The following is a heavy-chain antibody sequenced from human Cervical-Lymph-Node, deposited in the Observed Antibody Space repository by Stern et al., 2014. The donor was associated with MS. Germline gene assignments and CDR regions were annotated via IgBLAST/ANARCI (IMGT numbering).Heavy chain of an antibody. D-gene: IGHD2-15*01. Sequence: QVQLLESGAEVKKPGSSMNVSCKTSGGTFSSSYAITWMRQAPGQGLEWVGRIIPILGLANYAQKFQGRVTITADTSTSTTYMELSSLRSEDTAVYYCARGVVSNRAAATLHNLFDPWGQGTLVTVSS. V-gene: IGHV1-69*09. CDR1: GGTFSSSYA. CDR2: IIPILGLA. J-gene: IGHJ5*02. CDR3: ARGVVSNRAAATLHNLFDP.